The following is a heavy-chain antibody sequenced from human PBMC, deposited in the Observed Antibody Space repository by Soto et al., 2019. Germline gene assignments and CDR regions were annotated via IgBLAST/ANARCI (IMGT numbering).Heavy chain of an antibody. CDR3: AKGVTTVTTYFQH. J-gene: IGHJ1*01. CDR2: ISYDGSNE. CDR1: GFTFSTYG. D-gene: IGHD4-17*01. Sequence: GGSLRLSCAASGFTFSTYGIHWVRQAPGKGLEWVAVISYDGSNEYYVDSVKGRLTISRDNSKNTLYLQMNSLRAEDTAVYYCAKGVTTVTTYFQHWGQGTLVTVSS. V-gene: IGHV3-30*18.